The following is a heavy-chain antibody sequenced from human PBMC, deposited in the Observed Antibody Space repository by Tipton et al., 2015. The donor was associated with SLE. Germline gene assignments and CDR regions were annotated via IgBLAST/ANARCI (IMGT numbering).Heavy chain of an antibody. V-gene: IGHV4-59*08. CDR1: GGSIGSRPYY. CDR2: IYYSGST. D-gene: IGHD1/OR15-1a*01. J-gene: IGHJ4*02. CDR3: ARHSWEQPFDN. Sequence: TLSLTCFVSGGSIGSRPYYWSWIRQPPGKGLEWIGYIYYSGSTNYNPSFQSRVTMSMDTSKKQFSLVLSSVTAADTAVYYCARHSWEQPFDNWGQGTLVTVSS.